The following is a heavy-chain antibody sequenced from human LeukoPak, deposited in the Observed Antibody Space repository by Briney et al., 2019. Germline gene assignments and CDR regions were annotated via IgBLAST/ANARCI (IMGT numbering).Heavy chain of an antibody. V-gene: IGHV1-46*01. D-gene: IGHD4-17*01. CDR2: INPSGGST. Sequence: ASVKVSCKTSGYTFTSYYIHWVRQAPGQGLEWMGIINPSGGSTSYAQKFQGRVTMTRDTSASTVYMYLSSLRSEDTAVYYCARDSLYGVVDYWGQGTLVTVSS. CDR1: GYTFTSYY. CDR3: ARDSLYGVVDY. J-gene: IGHJ4*02.